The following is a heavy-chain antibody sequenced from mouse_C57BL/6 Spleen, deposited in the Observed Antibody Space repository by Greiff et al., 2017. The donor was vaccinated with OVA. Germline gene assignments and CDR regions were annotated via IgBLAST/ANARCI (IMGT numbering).Heavy chain of an antibody. CDR1: GYTFTDYE. D-gene: IGHD1-1*01. J-gene: IGHJ2*01. Sequence: VQLQQSGAELVRPGASVTLSCKASGYTFTDYEMHWVKQTPVHGLEWIGAIDPETGGTAYNQKFKGKAILTVDKSSSTAYMELRSLTSEDSAVYYCTRSWGYYYGSSPYYFDYWGQGTTLTVSS. V-gene: IGHV1-15*01. CDR2: IDPETGGT. CDR3: TRSWGYYYGSSPYYFDY.